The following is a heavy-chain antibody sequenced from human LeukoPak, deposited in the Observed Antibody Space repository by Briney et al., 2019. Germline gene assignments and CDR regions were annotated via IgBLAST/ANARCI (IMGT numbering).Heavy chain of an antibody. CDR3: AGTERDYYYYMGV. Sequence: ASVKVSCKASGYTFTSYYMHWVRQAPGQGLEWMGIINPSGGSTSYAQKFQGRVTMTRDTSISTAYMELSRLRSDDTAVYYCAGTERDYYYYMGVWGKGTTVTVSS. V-gene: IGHV1-46*01. J-gene: IGHJ6*03. CDR2: INPSGGST. CDR1: GYTFTSYY.